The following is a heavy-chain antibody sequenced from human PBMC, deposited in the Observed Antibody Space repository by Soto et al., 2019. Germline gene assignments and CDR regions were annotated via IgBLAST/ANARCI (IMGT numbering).Heavy chain of an antibody. CDR2: ISSNGGST. Sequence: GGSLRLPCSASGFTFSSYAMHWVRQAPGKGLEYVSAISSNGGSTYYADSVKGEFTISRDNSKNTLYLQMSSLRAEDTAVYYCVKVLQWPPLYYFDYWGQGTLVTVSS. D-gene: IGHD6-19*01. CDR3: VKVLQWPPLYYFDY. J-gene: IGHJ4*02. CDR1: GFTFSSYA. V-gene: IGHV3-64D*08.